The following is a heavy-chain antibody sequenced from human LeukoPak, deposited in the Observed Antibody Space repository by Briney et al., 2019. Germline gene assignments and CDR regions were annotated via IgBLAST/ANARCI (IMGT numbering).Heavy chain of an antibody. J-gene: IGHJ2*01. Sequence: PSQTLSLTCTVSGGSISSGDYYWSWIRQPPGKGLEWIGYIYYSGSNYYNPSLKSRVTISVDTSKNQFSLKLSSVTAADTAVYYCARVSRYYDSSGYTTWYFDLWGRGTLVTVSS. CDR1: GGSISSGDYY. CDR2: IYYSGSN. V-gene: IGHV4-30-4*01. CDR3: ARVSRYYDSSGYTTWYFDL. D-gene: IGHD3-22*01.